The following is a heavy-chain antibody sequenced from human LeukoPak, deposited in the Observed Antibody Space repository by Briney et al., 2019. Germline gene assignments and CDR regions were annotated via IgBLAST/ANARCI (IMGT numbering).Heavy chain of an antibody. Sequence: SETLSLTCTVSGXSISSGGYYWSWIRQHPGKGLEWIGYIYYSGTTDYNPSLKSRVTMSVDTSKNQFSLKLSSVTAADTAVYYCARIYGGNSGNWYFDLWGRGTLVTVSS. V-gene: IGHV4-31*03. CDR3: ARIYGGNSGNWYFDL. CDR2: IYYSGTT. J-gene: IGHJ2*01. D-gene: IGHD4-23*01. CDR1: GXSISSGGYY.